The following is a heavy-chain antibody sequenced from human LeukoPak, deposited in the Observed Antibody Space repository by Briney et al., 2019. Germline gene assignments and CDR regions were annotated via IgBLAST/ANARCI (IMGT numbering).Heavy chain of an antibody. V-gene: IGHV3-21*01. CDR2: VSSSSSYI. J-gene: IGHJ6*03. D-gene: IGHD5-24*01. CDR3: ARVGTRMVTIVAPYYMDV. Sequence: PGGSLRLSCAASGFTFSSYSMNWVRQAPGKGLESVSSVSSSSSYIKYADSVKGRFTISRDNAKNSLYLQMDSLRAEDTAVYYCARVGTRMVTIVAPYYMDVWGKGTTVTVSS. CDR1: GFTFSSYS.